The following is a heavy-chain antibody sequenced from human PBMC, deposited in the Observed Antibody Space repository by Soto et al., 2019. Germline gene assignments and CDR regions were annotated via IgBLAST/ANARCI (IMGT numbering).Heavy chain of an antibody. CDR2: INHSGST. CDR1: GGSFSGYY. Sequence: QVQLQQWGAGLLKPSETLSLTCAVYGGSFSGYYWSWIRQPPGKGLEWIGEINHSGSTNYNPSLKSLVTISVDTSKNQFSLKLSSVTAADTAVYYCARARSMRFTLAGYWGQGTLVTVSS. V-gene: IGHV4-34*01. CDR3: ARARSMRFTLAGY. J-gene: IGHJ4*02.